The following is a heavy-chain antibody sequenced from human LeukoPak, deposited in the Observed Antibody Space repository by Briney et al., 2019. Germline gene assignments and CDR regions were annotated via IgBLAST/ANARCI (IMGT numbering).Heavy chain of an antibody. CDR2: ISPSGDIT. J-gene: IGHJ4*02. CDR1: GFTFSNHG. CDR3: ANGDPRGYYGSTRGY. Sequence: PGGTLRLSCAASGFTFSNHGMNWVRQAPGKGLEWVSGISPSGDITYYADSVKGRFTISRDNSKNTLYLQMNSLRAEDTAVYYCANGDPRGYYGSTRGYWGQGTLVTVSS. D-gene: IGHD3-10*01. V-gene: IGHV3-23*01.